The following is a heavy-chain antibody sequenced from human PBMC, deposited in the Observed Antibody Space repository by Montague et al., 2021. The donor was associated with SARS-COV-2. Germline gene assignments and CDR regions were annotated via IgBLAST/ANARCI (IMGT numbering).Heavy chain of an antibody. V-gene: IGHV4-34*01. D-gene: IGHD3-10*01. CDR1: GGSFSGYY. CDR2: INHSGST. CDR3: ARGARQGYGFRRGSFDS. Sequence: SETLSLTCAVYGGSFSGYYWTWIRQSPRTGLEWIGEINHSGSTNYNPSLKSRVTMSVDTAKNQFSLKLSSVTAADTAVYYCARGARQGYGFRRGSFDSWGQGTLVTVSS. J-gene: IGHJ4*02.